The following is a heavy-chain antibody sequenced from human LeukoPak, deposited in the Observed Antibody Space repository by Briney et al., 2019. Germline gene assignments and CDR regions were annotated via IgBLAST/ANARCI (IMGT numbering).Heavy chain of an antibody. CDR3: ARADFWSGYYSRYFDY. Sequence: SETLSLTCAVYGGSFSGYYWSWIRQPPGKGLEWIGEINHSGSTSYNPSLKSRVTISVDTSKNQFSLKLSSVTAADTAVYYRARADFWSGYYSRYFDYWGQGTLVTVSS. D-gene: IGHD3-3*01. CDR1: GGSFSGYY. V-gene: IGHV4-34*01. J-gene: IGHJ4*02. CDR2: INHSGST.